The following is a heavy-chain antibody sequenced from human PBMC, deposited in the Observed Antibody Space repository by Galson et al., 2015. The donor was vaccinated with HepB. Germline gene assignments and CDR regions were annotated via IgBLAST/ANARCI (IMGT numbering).Heavy chain of an antibody. J-gene: IGHJ4*02. CDR2: ISSNGYMI. CDR1: GFTFGAYE. V-gene: IGHV3-48*03. D-gene: IGHD3-10*01. CDR3: VRDDALWFWYFDS. Sequence: SLRLSCAASGFTFGAYEMNWVRQAPGKGLEWISYISSNGYMIYYAESVKGRFTVSRDNARDSLYLQMNSLRVEDTAVYYCVRDDALWFWYFDSWGQGTLVTVSS.